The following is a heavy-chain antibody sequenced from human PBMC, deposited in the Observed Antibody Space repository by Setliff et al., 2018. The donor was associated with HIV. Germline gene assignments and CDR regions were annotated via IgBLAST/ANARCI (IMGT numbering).Heavy chain of an antibody. CDR1: NFSIGSGYY. J-gene: IGHJ4*02. D-gene: IGHD3-10*01. V-gene: IGHV4-38-2*02. Sequence: SETLSLTCSVSNFSIGSGYYWGWIRLPPGERPEWIGSMYYVGSTYYHPSFESRSSISIDTSENTLSLSLTSVTVADTAVYFCARSRWLSNTAYYFDYWGQGTLVTVSS. CDR2: MYYVGST. CDR3: ARSRWLSNTAYYFDY.